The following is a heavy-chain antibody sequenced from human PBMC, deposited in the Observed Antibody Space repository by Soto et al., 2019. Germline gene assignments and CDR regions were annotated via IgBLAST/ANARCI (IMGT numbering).Heavy chain of an antibody. J-gene: IGHJ6*02. V-gene: IGHV3-13*05. CDR2: ISAAGDP. CDR1: GFTFRNYD. CDR3: ARTDRDFYGLDV. Sequence: EVQLVESGGGLVQPGGSLRLSCEASGFTFRNYDMHWVRQGTGKGLEWVSGISAAGDPDYADSVEGRFTISREIAQSSFFLQMNSLRGGDTAVYYCARTDRDFYGLDVWGQGTTVIVSS.